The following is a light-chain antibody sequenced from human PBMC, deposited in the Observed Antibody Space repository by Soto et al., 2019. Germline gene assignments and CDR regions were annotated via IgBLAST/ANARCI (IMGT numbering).Light chain of an antibody. J-gene: IGKJ1*01. V-gene: IGKV4-1*01. CDR3: HQYGSSPAT. CDR1: QSVLYNPNNKDY. Sequence: DLVVPQSPDSLALSLCESSPINCKSSQSVLYNPNNKDYLAWYQQKPGQPPRLLIYGATSRATGIPDRFSGSGSGTDFTLTISRLEPEDFAVYYCHQYGSSPATFGQGTKVDI. CDR2: GAT.